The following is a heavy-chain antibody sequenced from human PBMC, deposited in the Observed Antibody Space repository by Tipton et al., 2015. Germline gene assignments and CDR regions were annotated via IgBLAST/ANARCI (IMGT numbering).Heavy chain of an antibody. CDR2: ISHSGNT. D-gene: IGHD5-24*01. Sequence: TLSLTCTVSGGSFSDYYWSWIRQSPGEGLEWIGSISHSGNTYYNPSLKSRVAISVDTSKNQFSLTLKSVTAADTAVYYCARDLEHGMDVWGQGTTVTVSS. J-gene: IGHJ6*02. CDR1: GGSFSDYY. CDR3: ARDLEHGMDV. V-gene: IGHV4-59*01.